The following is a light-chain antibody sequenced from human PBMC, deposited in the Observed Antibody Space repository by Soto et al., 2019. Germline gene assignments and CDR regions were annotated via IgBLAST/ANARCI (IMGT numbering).Light chain of an antibody. V-gene: IGKV3-15*01. J-gene: IGKJ1*01. CDR2: GAS. Sequence: EIVMTQSPATLSVSPGERATLSCRASQSVSSNLAWYQQKPGQAPRLLIYGASTKATGIPARFSGSGSGTKFTLTISSLQSEDFAVYYCQKYNNWPPTWTFGQGTKVEIK. CDR1: QSVSSN. CDR3: QKYNNWPPTWT.